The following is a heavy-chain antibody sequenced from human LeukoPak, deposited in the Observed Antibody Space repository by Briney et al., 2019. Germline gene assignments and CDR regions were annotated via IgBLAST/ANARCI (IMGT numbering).Heavy chain of an antibody. CDR1: GGSISSYY. J-gene: IGHJ4*02. Sequence: SGTLSLTCTVSGGSISSYYWSWIRQPPGKGLEWIGYIYYSGSTNYNPSLKSRVTISVDTSKNQFSLKLSSVTAADTAVYYCARGQYSGSCFDNWGQGSLVTVSS. D-gene: IGHD1-26*01. V-gene: IGHV4-59*01. CDR3: ARGQYSGSCFDN. CDR2: IYYSGST.